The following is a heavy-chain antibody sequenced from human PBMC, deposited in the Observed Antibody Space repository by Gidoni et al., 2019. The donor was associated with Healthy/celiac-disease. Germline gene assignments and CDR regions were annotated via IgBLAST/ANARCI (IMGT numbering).Heavy chain of an antibody. J-gene: IGHJ3*02. CDR2: IKQDGSEK. V-gene: IGHV3-7*01. Sequence: EVQLVESGGGLVQPGGSLRLSCAASGFTFSSYWMSWVRQAPGKGLEWVANIKQDGSEKYYVDSVKGRFTISRDNAKNSLYLQMNSLRAEDTAVYYCARALPLVVVPAAIPDAFDIWGQGTMVTVSS. D-gene: IGHD2-2*01. CDR3: ARALPLVVVPAAIPDAFDI. CDR1: GFTFSSYW.